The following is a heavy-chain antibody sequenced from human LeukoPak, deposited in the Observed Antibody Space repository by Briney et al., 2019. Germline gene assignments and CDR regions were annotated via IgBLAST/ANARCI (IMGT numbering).Heavy chain of an antibody. J-gene: IGHJ6*02. Sequence: ASVKVSCKASGFTFTSYDINWVRQATGQGLEWMGWMNPNSGNTGYAQKFQGRVTMTRNTSISTAYMELSSLRSEDTAVYYCARVLSEGYYYGMDVWGQGTTVTVSS. V-gene: IGHV1-8*01. CDR1: GFTFTSYD. CDR2: MNPNSGNT. D-gene: IGHD3-16*02. CDR3: ARVLSEGYYYGMDV.